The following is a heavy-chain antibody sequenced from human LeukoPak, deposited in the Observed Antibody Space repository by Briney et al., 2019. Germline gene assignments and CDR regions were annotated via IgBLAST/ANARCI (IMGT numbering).Heavy chain of an antibody. V-gene: IGHV1-8*01. CDR2: MNPNSGNT. D-gene: IGHD2-21*01. CDR1: GYTFASYD. J-gene: IGHJ4*02. Sequence: ASVKVSCKASGYTFASYDINWVRQASGQGLEWMGWMNPNSGNTGYAQKFQGRVTMTSTTSISTAYMELSSLRFEDTAVYYCTRSVRNGHIDYWGQGTLVTVSS. CDR3: TRSVRNGHIDY.